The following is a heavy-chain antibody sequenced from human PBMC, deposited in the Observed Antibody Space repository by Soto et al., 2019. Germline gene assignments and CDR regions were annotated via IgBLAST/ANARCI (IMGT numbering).Heavy chain of an antibody. V-gene: IGHV3-49*04. D-gene: IGHD3-22*01. CDR3: SSSDSIPFYYGMDV. J-gene: IGHJ6*02. Sequence: PGGSLRLSCTASGFTFGDYAMSWVRQAPGKGLEWVGFIRSKAYGGTTEYAASVKGRFTISRDDSKSIAYLQMNSLKTEDTAVYYCSSSDSIPFYYGMDVWGQGTRVTVSS. CDR1: GFTFGDYA. CDR2: IRSKAYGGTT.